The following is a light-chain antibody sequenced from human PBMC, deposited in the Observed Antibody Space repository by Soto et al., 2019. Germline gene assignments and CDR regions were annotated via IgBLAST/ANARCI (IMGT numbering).Light chain of an antibody. CDR2: DAY. V-gene: IGKV3-11*01. CDR3: QHRSDSPPLT. CDR1: QSVFGY. Sequence: EVVLTQSPATLSLSPGDRATLSCRASQSVFGYLAWYQHKPGQAPRLLIYDAYKRATGVPARFSGSGSETDFTLIISSLEHEDFAVYYCQHRSDSPPLTFGGGTKVEIK. J-gene: IGKJ4*01.